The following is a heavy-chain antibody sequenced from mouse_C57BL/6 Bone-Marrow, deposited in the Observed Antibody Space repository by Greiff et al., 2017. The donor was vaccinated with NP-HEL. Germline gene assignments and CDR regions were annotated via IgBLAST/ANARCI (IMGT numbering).Heavy chain of an antibody. J-gene: IGHJ2*01. CDR3: APYDYGRDY. V-gene: IGHV1-19*01. Sequence: VQLQQSGPVLVKPGASVKMSCKASGYTFTDYYMNWVKQSHGKSLEWIGVINPYNGGTSYNQTFQGKATLTVDKSSSTASLELNSLTSEDSAVDYCAPYDYGRDYWGQGTTLTVSA. D-gene: IGHD2-4*01. CDR2: INPYNGGT. CDR1: GYTFTDYY.